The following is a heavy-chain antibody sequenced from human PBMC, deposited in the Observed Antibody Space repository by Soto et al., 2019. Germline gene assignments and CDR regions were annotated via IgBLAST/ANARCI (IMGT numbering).Heavy chain of an antibody. D-gene: IGHD3-9*01. J-gene: IGHJ4*02. CDR3: ARADYYDIVPAYLIFDY. CDR2: IIPILGIT. Sequence: QVQLVQSGTEVKKPGSSVKVSCKASGDTFNNYTINWVRQAPGQGLEWMGRIIPILGITNYAQSFQGRVTITADKSTSTYYMDLTSLRSEDTAVYYCARADYYDIVPAYLIFDYWGQGTLVTVSP. V-gene: IGHV1-69*02. CDR1: GDTFNNYT.